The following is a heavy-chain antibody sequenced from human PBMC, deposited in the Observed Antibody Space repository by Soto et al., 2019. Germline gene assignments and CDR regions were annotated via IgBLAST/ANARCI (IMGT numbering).Heavy chain of an antibody. V-gene: IGHV1-2*04. Sequence: GASVKVSCKASGYTFTGYYMHWVRQAPGQGLEWMGWINPNSGGTNYAQKFQGWVTMTRDTSISTAYMELSRLRSDDTAVYYCGRSRGYCSSTSCYFSWFDPWGQGTLVTVSS. CDR2: INPNSGGT. D-gene: IGHD2-2*01. J-gene: IGHJ5*02. CDR3: GRSRGYCSSTSCYFSWFDP. CDR1: GYTFTGYY.